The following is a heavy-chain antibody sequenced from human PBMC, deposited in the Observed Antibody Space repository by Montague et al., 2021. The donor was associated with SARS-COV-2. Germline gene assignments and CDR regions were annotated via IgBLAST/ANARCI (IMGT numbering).Heavy chain of an antibody. J-gene: IGHJ6*03. V-gene: IGHV4-34*01. CDR2: IHPGGST. Sequence: SETLSLTYAVHGGSFSTYSWNWIRQPPGKGLEWIGEIHPGGSTNYNPSLKSRVTISADTSKNQFSLKLTSVAAADTAVYYCARLGDGVVPSPILGVGPYYSYYYMDVWGKGTTVTVSS. CDR1: GGSFSTYS. D-gene: IGHD3-10*01. CDR3: ARLGDGVVPSPILGVGPYYSYYYMDV.